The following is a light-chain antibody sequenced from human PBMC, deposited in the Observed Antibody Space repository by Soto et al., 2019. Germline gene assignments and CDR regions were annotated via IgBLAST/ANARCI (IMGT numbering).Light chain of an antibody. Sequence: EIVLTQSPGTLSLSPGERATLSCRASQNVGSRYLAWYQQKPGQAPRLIIYGTSNRATGIPETFSGSGSGTDFSLKISSLEPGDLEVYYCQQYGSSPRTFGKGTKVEIK. CDR2: GTS. CDR3: QQYGSSPRT. V-gene: IGKV3-20*01. J-gene: IGKJ1*01. CDR1: QNVGSRY.